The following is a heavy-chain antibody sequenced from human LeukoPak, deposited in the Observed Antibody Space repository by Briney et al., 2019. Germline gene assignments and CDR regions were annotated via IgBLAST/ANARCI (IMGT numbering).Heavy chain of an antibody. CDR1: GFAFSDSR. CDR2: ITRNGSST. J-gene: IGHJ4*02. CDR3: AKSRRDF. Sequence: GGSLRLSCVASGFAFSDSRMHWVRQAPGKGLEWVSRITRNGSSTAYADSVKGRFTVSRDNARTTLYLQMNSLRVEDTAVYFCAKSRRDFWGQGTLVTVSS. V-gene: IGHV3-74*01.